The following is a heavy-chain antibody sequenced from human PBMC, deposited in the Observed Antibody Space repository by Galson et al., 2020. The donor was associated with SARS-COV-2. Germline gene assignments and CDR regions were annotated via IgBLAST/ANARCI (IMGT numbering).Heavy chain of an antibody. CDR2: IYYTAST. CDR3: ARGYYYGSGSFFDWFDP. Sequence: SETLSLTCTVSGGSISSSSYYWGWIRQPPGKGREWIGNIYYTASTYYNPSLKSRVTISVDTPTNQFSLKLSSVTAADTAVYYCARGYYYGSGSFFDWFDPWGQGTLVTVSS. D-gene: IGHD3-10*01. J-gene: IGHJ5*02. CDR1: GGSISSSSYY. V-gene: IGHV4-39*01.